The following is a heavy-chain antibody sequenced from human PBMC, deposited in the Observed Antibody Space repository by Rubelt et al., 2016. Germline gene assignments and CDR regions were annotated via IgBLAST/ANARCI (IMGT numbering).Heavy chain of an antibody. Sequence: VQLQQWGAGLLKPSETLSLTCAVYGGSFSGYYWSWIRQPPGKGLEWVANIKQDGSEKYYADSVKGRFTTSRDNSKNTLYLQMNSMRAEGTAVYYCARDGPRYSSGWYAQYLQHWGQGTLVTVSS. CDR2: IKQDGSEK. CDR3: ARDGPRYSSGWYAQYLQH. CDR1: GGSFSGYY. D-gene: IGHD6-19*01. V-gene: IGHV3-7*01. J-gene: IGHJ1*01.